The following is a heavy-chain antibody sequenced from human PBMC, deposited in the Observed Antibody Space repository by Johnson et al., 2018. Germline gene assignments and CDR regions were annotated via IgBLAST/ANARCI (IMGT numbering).Heavy chain of an antibody. V-gene: IGHV3-23*04. CDR2: ISGSGGST. CDR1: GFTFSSYA. D-gene: IGHD3-22*01. CDR3: AATERNYYDSSGNYYYYGMDV. Sequence: EVQLVESGGGLVQPGGSLRLSCAASGFTFSSYAMSWVRQAPGKGLEWVSAISGSGGSTYYADSVKGRFTISRDNSKNTLYRQMNSLRAEDTAVYYCAATERNYYDSSGNYYYYGMDVWGQGTTVTVSS. J-gene: IGHJ6*02.